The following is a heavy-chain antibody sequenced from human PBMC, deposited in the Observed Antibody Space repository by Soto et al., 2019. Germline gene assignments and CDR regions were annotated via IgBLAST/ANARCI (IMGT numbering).Heavy chain of an antibody. V-gene: IGHV3-23*01. CDR3: AKDEEGPIAAAGFFDY. D-gene: IGHD6-13*01. J-gene: IGHJ4*02. Sequence: GGSLRLSCAASGFTFSSYAMSWVRQAPGKGLEWVSAISGSGGRTYYADSVKGRFTISRDNSKNTRYLQMNSLRAEDTAVYYCAKDEEGPIAAAGFFDYWGQGTLVTVSS. CDR1: GFTFSSYA. CDR2: ISGSGGRT.